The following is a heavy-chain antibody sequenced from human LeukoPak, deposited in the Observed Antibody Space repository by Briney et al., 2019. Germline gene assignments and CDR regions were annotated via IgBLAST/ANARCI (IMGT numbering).Heavy chain of an antibody. V-gene: IGHV1-2*06. CDR1: GGTFSSYA. CDR3: ARDVGIVVVTGGDNY. J-gene: IGHJ4*02. D-gene: IGHD2-21*01. Sequence: ASVKVSCXASGGTFSSYAISWVRQAPGQGLEWMGRINPNSGGTNYAQKFQGRVTMTRDTSISTAYMELSRLRSDDTAVYYCARDVGIVVVTGGDNYWGQGTLVTVSS. CDR2: INPNSGGT.